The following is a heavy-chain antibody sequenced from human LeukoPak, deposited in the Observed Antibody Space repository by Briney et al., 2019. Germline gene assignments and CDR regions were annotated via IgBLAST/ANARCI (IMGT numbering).Heavy chain of an antibody. CDR2: FDPEDGET. Sequence: ASVKVSCKVSGYTLTELSMHWVRQAPGKGLEWMEGFDPEDGETIYAQKFQGRVTMTEDTSTDTAYMELRSLRSDDTAVYYCARGRGTLGATTGNGFDYWGQGTLVTVSS. V-gene: IGHV1-24*01. CDR3: ARGRGTLGATTGNGFDY. CDR1: GYTLTELS. D-gene: IGHD1-26*01. J-gene: IGHJ4*02.